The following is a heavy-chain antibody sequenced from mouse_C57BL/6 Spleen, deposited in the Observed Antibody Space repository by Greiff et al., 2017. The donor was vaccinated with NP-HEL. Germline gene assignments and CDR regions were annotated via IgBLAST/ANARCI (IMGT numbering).Heavy chain of an antibody. CDR1: GYTFTSYW. V-gene: IGHV1-53*01. J-gene: IGHJ4*01. Sequence: QVQLQQPGTELVKPGASVKLSCKASGYTFTSYWMHWVKQRPGQGLEWIGNINPSNGGTNYNEKFKSKATLTVDKSSRTAYMQLSSLTSEDSAVYYCAREDYGSSWAMDYWGQGTSVTVSS. D-gene: IGHD1-1*01. CDR3: AREDYGSSWAMDY. CDR2: INPSNGGT.